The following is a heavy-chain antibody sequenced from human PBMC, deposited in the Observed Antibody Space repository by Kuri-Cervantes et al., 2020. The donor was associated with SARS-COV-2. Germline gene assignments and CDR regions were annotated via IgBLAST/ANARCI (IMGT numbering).Heavy chain of an antibody. Sequence: GESLKISCAASGFTVSSNYMSWVRQAPGKGLEWVSVIYSGGSTYYADSVKGRFTIARDSGKNSLYLQMNSLRAEDTAVYYCARDIYSRLFDLWGQGTLVTVSS. CDR3: ARDIYSRLFDL. J-gene: IGHJ4*02. CDR1: GFTVSSNY. D-gene: IGHD1-26*01. V-gene: IGHV3-53*01. CDR2: IYSGGST.